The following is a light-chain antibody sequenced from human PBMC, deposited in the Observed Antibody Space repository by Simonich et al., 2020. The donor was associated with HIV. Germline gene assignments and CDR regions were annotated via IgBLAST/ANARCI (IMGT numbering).Light chain of an antibody. CDR3: QQYNKWPLF. V-gene: IGKV3-15*01. J-gene: IGKJ2*01. CDR1: QSVGSN. CDR2: GAS. Sequence: EIVLTQSPATLSLSPGERAARSCSASQSVGSNVAWYQQKPGQAPRLLIYGASTRATGIPARFSGSGSGTEFTLTISSMQSEDFAVYYCQQYNKWPLFFGQGTKLEIK.